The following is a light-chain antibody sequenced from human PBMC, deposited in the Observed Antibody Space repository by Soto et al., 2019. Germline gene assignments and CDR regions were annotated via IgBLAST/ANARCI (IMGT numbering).Light chain of an antibody. CDR1: QGISSY. J-gene: IGKJ1*01. CDR3: LQLYNFSWT. Sequence: AIRMTQSPSSFSASTGDRVTITCRASQGISSYLAWYQQKPGKAPKLLIYAASTLQSGVPSRFSGSGSGTEFTLTISSLQPEDFATYYCLQLYNFSWTFGQGTKVDNK. V-gene: IGKV1-8*01. CDR2: AAS.